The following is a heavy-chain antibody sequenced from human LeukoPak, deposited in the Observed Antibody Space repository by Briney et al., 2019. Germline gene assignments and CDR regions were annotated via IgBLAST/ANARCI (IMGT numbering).Heavy chain of an antibody. J-gene: IGHJ5*02. CDR2: INPNSGGT. D-gene: IGHD2-2*01. Sequence: ASVKVSCKASGYTFTGYYMHWVRQAPGQGLEWMGWINPNSGGTNYAQKFQGRVTMIRDTSISTAYMELSRLRSDDTAVYYCARAPYCSSTSCYWFYNWFDPWGQGTLVTVSS. CDR3: ARAPYCSSTSCYWFYNWFDP. CDR1: GYTFTGYY. V-gene: IGHV1-2*02.